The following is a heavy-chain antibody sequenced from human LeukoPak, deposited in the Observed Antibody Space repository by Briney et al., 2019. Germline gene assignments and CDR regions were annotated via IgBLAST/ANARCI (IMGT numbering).Heavy chain of an antibody. CDR2: IYTSYTT. CDR1: GFTVSSNY. CDR3: AKVVVVPAATTKTYYFDF. Sequence: SGGSLRLSCAASGFTVSSNYMSWVRQAPGKGLEWVSFIYTSYTTYYADSVKGRSTISRDNSKNTLFLQMNSLRADDTAVYYCAKVVVVPAATTKTYYFDFWGQGTLVTVSS. V-gene: IGHV3-53*01. J-gene: IGHJ4*02. D-gene: IGHD2-2*01.